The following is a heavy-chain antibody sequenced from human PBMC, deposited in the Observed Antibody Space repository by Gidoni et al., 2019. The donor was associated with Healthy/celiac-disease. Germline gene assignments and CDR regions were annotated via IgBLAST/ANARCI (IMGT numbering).Heavy chain of an antibody. D-gene: IGHD6-13*01. J-gene: IGHJ4*02. Sequence: EVQLVESGGGLVQRGGYLRLSCAPSGFTFSSYEMNWVRQAPGKGLEWVSYISSSGSTIYYADSVKGRFTISRDNAKNSLYLQMNSLRAEDTAVYYCARGIAAAGTLVFDYWGQGTLVTVSS. CDR3: ARGIAAAGTLVFDY. V-gene: IGHV3-48*03. CDR2: ISSSGSTI. CDR1: GFTFSSYE.